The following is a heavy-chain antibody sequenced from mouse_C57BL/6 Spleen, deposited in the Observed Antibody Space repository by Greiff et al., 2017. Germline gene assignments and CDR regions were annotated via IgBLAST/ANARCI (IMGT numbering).Heavy chain of an antibody. CDR3: ESLGYGSRGLYFDY. CDR2: IHPNSGST. V-gene: IGHV1-64*01. CDR1: GYTFTSYW. D-gene: IGHD1-1*01. J-gene: IGHJ2*01. Sequence: QVQLQQSGAELVKPGASVKLSCKASGYTFTSYWMHWVKQRPGQGLEWIGMIHPNSGSTNYNEKFKSKATLTVDKSSSTAYMQLSSLTSEDSAVYYCESLGYGSRGLYFDYWGQGTTLTVSS.